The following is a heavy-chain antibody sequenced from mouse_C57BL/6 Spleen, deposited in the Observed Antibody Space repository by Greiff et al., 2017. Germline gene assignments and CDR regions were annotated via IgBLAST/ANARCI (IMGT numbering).Heavy chain of an antibody. D-gene: IGHD2-4*01. CDR2: ISYDGSN. Sequence: EVQLQESGPGLVKPSPSLSLTCSVTGYSITSGYYWNWIRQFPGKKLEWMGYISYDGSNNYNPSLKNRISITRDTSNNQFFLKLNSVTTEDTATYYCAREGDDYDWYFDVWGTGTTVTVSS. V-gene: IGHV3-6*01. CDR1: GYSITSGYY. J-gene: IGHJ1*03. CDR3: AREGDDYDWYFDV.